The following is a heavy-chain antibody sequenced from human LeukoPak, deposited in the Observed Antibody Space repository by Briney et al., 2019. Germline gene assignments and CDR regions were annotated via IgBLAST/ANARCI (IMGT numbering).Heavy chain of an antibody. CDR3: ARHDRNFYQLLDY. Sequence: SETLSLTCTVSGGSISSYYWSWIRQPPGKGLEWIGSIYYSGSTYYNPSLKSRVTMSVDTSKNQFSLKLSSVTAADTAVYYCARHDRNFYQLLDYWGQGTLVTVSS. CDR1: GGSISSYY. CDR2: IYYSGST. V-gene: IGHV4-39*01. J-gene: IGHJ4*02. D-gene: IGHD2-2*01.